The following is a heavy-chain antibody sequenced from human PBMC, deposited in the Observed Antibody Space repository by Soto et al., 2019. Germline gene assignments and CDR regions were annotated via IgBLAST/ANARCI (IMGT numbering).Heavy chain of an antibody. CDR1: GFSPSSSGVG. J-gene: IGHJ5*02. D-gene: IGHD3-3*01. V-gene: IGHV2-5*01. Sequence: QIPLKESGPTLVKPTQTLTLTCTFSGFSPSSSGVGVGWIRQPQGKALEWLALIYWNGEKSYSPFLKGKLTIIEATSKNQVVLTMSNMDPVDTATYYCAHGNYDFWSGPIPFTPWGQGTLVTVSS. CDR2: IYWNGEK. CDR3: AHGNYDFWSGPIPFTP.